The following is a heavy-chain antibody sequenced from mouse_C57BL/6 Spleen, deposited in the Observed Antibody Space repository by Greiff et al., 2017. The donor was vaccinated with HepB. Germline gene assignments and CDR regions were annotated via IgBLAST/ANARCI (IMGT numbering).Heavy chain of an antibody. Sequence: QVQLKQSGPELVKPGASVKISCKASGYAFSSSWMNWVKQRPGKGLEWIGRIYPGDGDTNYNGKFKGKATLTADKSSSTAYMQLRSLTSEDSAVYFCARVYYGSGYGYWGQGTTLTVSS. D-gene: IGHD1-1*01. CDR3: ARVYYGSGYGY. CDR2: IYPGDGDT. CDR1: GYAFSSSW. J-gene: IGHJ2*01. V-gene: IGHV1-82*01.